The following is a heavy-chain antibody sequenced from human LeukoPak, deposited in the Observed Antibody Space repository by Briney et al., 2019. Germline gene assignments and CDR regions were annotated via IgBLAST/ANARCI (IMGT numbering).Heavy chain of an antibody. Sequence: ASVKVSCKASGYTFTSYGISWVRQAPGQGLEWMGWISAYNGNTNYAQKLQGRVTMTTDTSTSTAYMELRSLRSDDTAVYYCARDTMVRGVIRYFQHWGQGTLVTVSS. J-gene: IGHJ1*01. CDR2: ISAYNGNT. CDR1: GYTFTSYG. CDR3: ARDTMVRGVIRYFQH. D-gene: IGHD3-10*01. V-gene: IGHV1-18*01.